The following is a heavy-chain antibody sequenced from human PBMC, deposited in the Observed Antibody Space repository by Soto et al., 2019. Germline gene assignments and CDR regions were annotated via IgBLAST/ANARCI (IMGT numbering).Heavy chain of an antibody. V-gene: IGHV4-31*03. D-gene: IGHD3-10*01. CDR2: IYYSGST. CDR1: GGSISSGGYY. J-gene: IGHJ6*02. Sequence: SEPLSLTGTVSGGSISSGGYYWSWIRQHPGKGLELIGYIYYSGSTYYNPSLKSRVTISVDTSKNQFSLKLSSVTAADTAVYYCARDVSAYYYGSGSQDYYYYGMDVWGQGTTVTVSS. CDR3: ARDVSAYYYGSGSQDYYYYGMDV.